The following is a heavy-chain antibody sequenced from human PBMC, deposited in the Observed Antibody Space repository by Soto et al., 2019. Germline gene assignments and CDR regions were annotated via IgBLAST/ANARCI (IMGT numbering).Heavy chain of an antibody. CDR2: INPSGGST. CDR3: ARERVIAVAGILNAFDI. CDR1: GYTFTSYY. D-gene: IGHD6-19*01. V-gene: IGHV1-46*01. Sequence: ASVKVSCKASGYTFTSYYMHWVRQAPGQGLEWMGIINPSGGSTSYAQKFQGRVTMTRDTSTSTVYMELSSLRSEDTAVYYCARERVIAVAGILNAFDIWGQGTMVTVS. J-gene: IGHJ3*02.